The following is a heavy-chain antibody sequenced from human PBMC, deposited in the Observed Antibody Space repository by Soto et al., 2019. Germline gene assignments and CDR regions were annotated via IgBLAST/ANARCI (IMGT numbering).Heavy chain of an antibody. CDR2: INPSGGST. CDR1: GYTFTSYY. V-gene: IGHV1-46*01. D-gene: IGHD1-1*01. J-gene: IGHJ6*02. Sequence: GASVKVSCKASGYTFTSYYMHWVRQAPGQGLEWMGIINPSGGSTSYAQKFQGRVTMTTDTSTITAYMSLRSLRSDDTAIYYCVRGGILEANRPYYYYGLDVWGQGTPVTVSS. CDR3: VRGGILEANRPYYYYGLDV.